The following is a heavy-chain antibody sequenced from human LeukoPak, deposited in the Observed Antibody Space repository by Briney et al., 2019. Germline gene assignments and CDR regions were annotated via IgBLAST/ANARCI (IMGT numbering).Heavy chain of an antibody. CDR2: ISGSGTTT. J-gene: IGHJ2*01. Sequence: GGSLRLSCAASGFTFSSYAMSWVRQAPGKGLEWVSVISGSGTTTYYADSVKGRFTISRDNSKKTLYLQMSSLRAEDTAVYYCAKSSSGDWYFDLWGRGALVTVSS. CDR1: GFTFSSYA. CDR3: AKSSSGDWYFDL. D-gene: IGHD7-27*01. V-gene: IGHV3-23*01.